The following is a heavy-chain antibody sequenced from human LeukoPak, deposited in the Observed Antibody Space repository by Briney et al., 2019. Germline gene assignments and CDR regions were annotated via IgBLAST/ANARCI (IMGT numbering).Heavy chain of an antibody. CDR1: GFTFSSYA. J-gene: IGHJ4*02. D-gene: IGHD5-18*01. V-gene: IGHV3-23*01. CDR2: ISGSGGST. Sequence: PGGSLRLSCAASGFTFSSYAMSWVRQAPGKGLEWVSAISGSGGSTYYADSVKGRFTISRDNSKNTLYLQMNSLRAEDTAVYYCAKASGGYSYGPHDYWGQGTLVTVSS. CDR3: AKASGGYSYGPHDY.